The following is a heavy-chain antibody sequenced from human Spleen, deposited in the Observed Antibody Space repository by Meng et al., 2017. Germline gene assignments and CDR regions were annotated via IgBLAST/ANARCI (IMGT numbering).Heavy chain of an antibody. CDR1: GGSFSGYY. D-gene: IGHD6-19*01. V-gene: IGHV4-34*01. CDR2: INHSGST. Sequence: QVQLQQWGAGRLKPSETLSLTCAVYGGSFSGYYWSWIRQPPGKGXEWIGEINHSGSTNYNPSLKSRVSMSVDTSKKQFSLKLTSVTAADTAVYYCAKVRQWLLWGQGTLVTVS. J-gene: IGHJ4*02. CDR3: AKVRQWLL.